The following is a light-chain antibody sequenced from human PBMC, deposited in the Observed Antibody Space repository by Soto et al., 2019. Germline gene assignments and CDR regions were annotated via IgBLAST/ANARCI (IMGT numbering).Light chain of an antibody. Sequence: EIVLTQSPATLSLSPGEGATLSCRASQSVGSSLAWYQQKPGQAPRLLIYGASNRATGIPDRFSGSGSGTDFTLTISRLEPEDFAVYYCQQYGSSPITFGQGTRLEIK. CDR2: GAS. J-gene: IGKJ5*01. CDR1: QSVGSS. CDR3: QQYGSSPIT. V-gene: IGKV3-20*01.